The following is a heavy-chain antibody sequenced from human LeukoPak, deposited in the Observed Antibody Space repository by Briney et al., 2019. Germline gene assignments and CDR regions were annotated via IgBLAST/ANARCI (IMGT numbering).Heavy chain of an antibody. J-gene: IGHJ1*01. D-gene: IGHD3-22*01. CDR1: GFTFGSYG. Sequence: GGSLRLYCAASGFTFGSYGMSWVRQAPGRGLEWVSFITPNADRASYADSVEGRFTISRDNPRNTLYMQMNSLRDEDTAVYYCAIMHGYYDGSGYWVQWGQGTLVTVSS. CDR2: ITPNADRA. CDR3: AIMHGYYDGSGYWVQ. V-gene: IGHV3-23*01.